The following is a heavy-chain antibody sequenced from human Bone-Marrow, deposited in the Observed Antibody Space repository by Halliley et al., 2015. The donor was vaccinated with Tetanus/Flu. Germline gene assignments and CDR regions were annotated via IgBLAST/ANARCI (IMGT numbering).Heavy chain of an antibody. J-gene: IGHJ4*02. D-gene: IGHD1-7*01. CDR2: SRGTSSYK. V-gene: IGHV3-21*01. Sequence: GVERGSSSRGTSSYKNSADSVKGRFTIPRDNAKNSLFLQMDSLRAEDTAVYYCTRERELYFDYWGQGSLVTVSS. CDR3: TRERELYFDY.